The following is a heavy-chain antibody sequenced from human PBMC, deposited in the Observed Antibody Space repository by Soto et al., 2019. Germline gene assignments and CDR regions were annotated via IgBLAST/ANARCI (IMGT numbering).Heavy chain of an antibody. J-gene: IGHJ4*02. CDR2: IYYSGST. V-gene: IGHV4-30-4*01. CDR3: ARDRGGWYGVDY. D-gene: IGHD6-19*01. CDR1: GGSISSGDYY. Sequence: SETLSLTCTVSGGSISSGDYYWSWIRQPPGEGLEWIGYIYYSGSTYYNPSLKSRVTISVDTSKNQFSLKLSSVTAADTAVYYCARDRGGWYGVDYWGQGTLVTVSS.